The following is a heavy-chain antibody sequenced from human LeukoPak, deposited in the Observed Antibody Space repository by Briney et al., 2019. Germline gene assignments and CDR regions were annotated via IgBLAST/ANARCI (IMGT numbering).Heavy chain of an antibody. J-gene: IGHJ4*02. CDR3: VKVSVAAPGSDF. CDR2: INQDGSEK. D-gene: IGHD6-13*01. V-gene: IGHV3-7*01. Sequence: PGGSLRLSCAASGFIYSNYGVTWVRQATGKGLEWVANINQDGSEKYYVDSVKGRFTISRDNAKNSLYLQMNSLRAEDTALYYCVKVSVAAPGSDFWGQGTLVTVSS. CDR1: GFIYSNYG.